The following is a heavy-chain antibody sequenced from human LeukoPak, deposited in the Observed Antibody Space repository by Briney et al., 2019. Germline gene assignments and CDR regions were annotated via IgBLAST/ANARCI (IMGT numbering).Heavy chain of an antibody. J-gene: IGHJ1*01. V-gene: IGHV3-11*01. D-gene: IGHD2-2*02. CDR3: ARDPRTAIRSEYFQH. Sequence: GGSLRLSCAASGFTFSDYYMSWIRQAPGKGLEWVSYISSSGSTIYYADSVKGRFTISRDNAKNSLYLQMDSLRVEDTAVYYCARDPRTAIRSEYFQHWGQGTLVTVSS. CDR2: ISSSGSTI. CDR1: GFTFSDYY.